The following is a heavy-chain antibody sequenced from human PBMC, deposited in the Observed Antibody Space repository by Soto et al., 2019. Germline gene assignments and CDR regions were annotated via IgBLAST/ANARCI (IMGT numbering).Heavy chain of an antibody. J-gene: IGHJ5*02. V-gene: IGHV1-18*01. CDR3: ARGIAVEPTANWFDP. D-gene: IGHD6-19*01. CDR2: INVKNGNT. CDR1: GYIFRSYG. Sequence: QVQLVQSGGEVKTSGASVKVSCKASGYIFRSYGISWVRQAPGQGLEWMGWINVKNGNTKHVEKFQGRVTMTTDTSTSTAYMELRNLTSDDTAVYYCARGIAVEPTANWFDPWGHGTLVIVSS.